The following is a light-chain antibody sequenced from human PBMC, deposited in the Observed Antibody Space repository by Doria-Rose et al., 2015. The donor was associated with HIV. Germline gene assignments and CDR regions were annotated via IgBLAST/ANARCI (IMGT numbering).Light chain of an antibody. V-gene: IGKV3-20*01. CDR3: HQYGTSWT. Sequence: TQSPGTLSLSPGERATLSCRASQSFSGTYLAWYQQKPGQAPSLLIYDGSTRATGIPDRFSASGSGTDFTLTINGLEPEDFALYYCHQYGTSWTFGQGTKVEI. CDR1: QSFSGTY. CDR2: DGS. J-gene: IGKJ1*01.